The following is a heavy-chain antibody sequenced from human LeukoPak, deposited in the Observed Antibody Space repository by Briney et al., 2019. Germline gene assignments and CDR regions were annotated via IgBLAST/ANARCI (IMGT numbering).Heavy chain of an antibody. CDR1: GYTFTGYY. CDR3: ATPRWNSDWYGLFDY. D-gene: IGHD6-19*01. Sequence: GASVKVSCKASGYTFTGYYMHWVRQAPGQGLEWMGGIIPIFGTANYAQKFQGRITITTDESTSTAYMELSSLRSEDTAVYYCATPRWNSDWYGLFDYWGQGTLVTVSS. J-gene: IGHJ4*02. CDR2: IIPIFGTA. V-gene: IGHV1-69*05.